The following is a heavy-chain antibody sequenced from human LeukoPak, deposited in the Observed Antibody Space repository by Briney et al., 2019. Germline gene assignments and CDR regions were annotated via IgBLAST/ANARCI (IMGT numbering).Heavy chain of an antibody. CDR3: ARDLSMVRGVLDY. CDR2: IYYSGST. J-gene: IGHJ4*02. Sequence: ASETLSLTCTVSGGSISSGDYYWSWIRQPPGKGLEWIGYIYYSGSTYYNPSLKSRVTISVDTSKNQFSLKLSSVTAADMAVYYCARDLSMVRGVLDYWGQGTLVTVSS. V-gene: IGHV4-30-4*01. CDR1: GGSISSGDYY. D-gene: IGHD3-10*01.